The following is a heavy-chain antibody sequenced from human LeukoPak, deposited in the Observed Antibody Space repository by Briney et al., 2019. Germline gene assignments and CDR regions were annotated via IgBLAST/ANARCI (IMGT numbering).Heavy chain of an antibody. Sequence: GGSLRLSCAASGFTFSSYSMNWVRQAPGKGLEWVSSISSSSSYIYYADSVKGRFTISRDNAKNSLYLQMNSLRDEDTAVYYCAKGGSYRSQPYFDYWGQGTPVTVSS. J-gene: IGHJ4*02. CDR2: ISSSSSYI. CDR1: GFTFSSYS. D-gene: IGHD3-16*02. V-gene: IGHV3-21*01. CDR3: AKGGSYRSQPYFDY.